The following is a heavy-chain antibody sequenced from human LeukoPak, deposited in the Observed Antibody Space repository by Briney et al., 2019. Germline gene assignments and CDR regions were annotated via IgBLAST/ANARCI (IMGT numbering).Heavy chain of an antibody. J-gene: IGHJ3*01. CDR3: ARYCNGDTCDGALDL. Sequence: GGSLRLSCAASGFTFSTYSMNWVRQAPGKGLEWVSSISSSSSYIYYADSVKGRFTISRDNVKNMVYLQMSSLTVEDTAVYYCARYCNGDTCDGALDLWGQGTLVTVSS. CDR2: ISSSSSYI. V-gene: IGHV3-21*01. CDR1: GFTFSTYS. D-gene: IGHD2-15*01.